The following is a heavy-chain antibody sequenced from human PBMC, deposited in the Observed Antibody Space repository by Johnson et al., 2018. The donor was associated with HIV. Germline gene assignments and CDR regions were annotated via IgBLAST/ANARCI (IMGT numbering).Heavy chain of an antibody. V-gene: IGHV3-53*01. CDR3: AKDVYSGGSCHDAFDI. D-gene: IGHD2-15*01. CDR2: IYSGGST. Sequence: VQLVESGGGLIQPGGSLRLSCAASGFTVSSNYMSWVRQAPGKGLEWVSVIYSGGSTYYADSVKGRFTISRDNSKNTLYLQMNSLRDEETAVYYCAKDVYSGGSCHDAFDIWGQWTMVTVSS. CDR1: GFTVSSNY. J-gene: IGHJ3*02.